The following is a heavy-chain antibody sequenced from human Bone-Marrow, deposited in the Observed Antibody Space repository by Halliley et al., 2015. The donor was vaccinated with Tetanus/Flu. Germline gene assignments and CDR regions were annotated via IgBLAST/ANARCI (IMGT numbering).Heavy chain of an antibody. CDR3: AAGTGWKSEY. D-gene: IGHD1-1*01. J-gene: IGHJ4*02. V-gene: IGHV3-7*03. CDR2: IGQDGGER. Sequence: KGLGGVANIGQDGGERNYLDSVKGRFTISRDNAKNSLYLQMNSLTVDDTAVYYCAAGTGWKSEYWGQGTLVTVSS.